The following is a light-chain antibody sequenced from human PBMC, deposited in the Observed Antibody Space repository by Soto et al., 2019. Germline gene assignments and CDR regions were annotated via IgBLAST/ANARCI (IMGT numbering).Light chain of an antibody. CDR1: QSISSY. Sequence: DIQMTQSPSSLSASVGDRVTITCRASQSISSYLNWYQQKPGKAPKHLIYAASSLQSGVPSRFSGSGSGTDFTLTISSLQPEDFATYYCQQSYSTPFAFGPGTKVDIQ. J-gene: IGKJ3*01. CDR3: QQSYSTPFA. CDR2: AAS. V-gene: IGKV1-39*01.